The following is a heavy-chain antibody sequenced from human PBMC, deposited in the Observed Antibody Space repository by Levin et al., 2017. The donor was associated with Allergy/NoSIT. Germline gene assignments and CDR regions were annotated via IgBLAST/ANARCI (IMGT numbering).Heavy chain of an antibody. V-gene: IGHV3-9*01. CDR3: TKDSETRVDTPLVTAFDS. CDR2: ITWNSGNI. CDR1: GFKFGDYA. D-gene: IGHD5-18*01. J-gene: IGHJ4*02. Sequence: GGSLRLSCAGSGFKFGDYAMHWVRQVPAKGLEWVSGITWNSGNIIYADSLKGRFTISRDNRKNSLYLQVNSLKPDDTALSFSTKDSETRVDTPLVTAFDSWGQGTLVTVSS.